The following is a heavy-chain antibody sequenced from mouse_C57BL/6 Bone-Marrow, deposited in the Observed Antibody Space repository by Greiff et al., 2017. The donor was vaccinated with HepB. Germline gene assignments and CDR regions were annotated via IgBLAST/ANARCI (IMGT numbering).Heavy chain of an antibody. CDR1: GFTFSSYA. J-gene: IGHJ4*01. V-gene: IGHV5-4*01. Sequence: DVMLVESGGGLVKPGGSLKLSCAASGFTFSSYAMSWVRQTPEKRLEWVATISDGGSYTYYPDNVKGRFTISRDNAKNNLYLQMSHLKSEDTAMYYCAREGYYGSSLYAMDYWGQGTSVTVSS. CDR2: ISDGGSYT. D-gene: IGHD1-1*01. CDR3: AREGYYGSSLYAMDY.